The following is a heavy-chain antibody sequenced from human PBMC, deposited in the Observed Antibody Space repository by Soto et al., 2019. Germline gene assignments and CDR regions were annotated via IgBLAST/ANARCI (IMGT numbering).Heavy chain of an antibody. Sequence: DVQLVESGGGLVQPGGSLRLSCAASGFTFSNSWMHWVRQVSGKGLEWVSRINADGTSTSYADSVKGRFTISRDNAKNTLYLHVNSLRAEDTAVYYCVKVLARGGGGPRFYFDSWGQGALVTVSS. D-gene: IGHD3-16*01. V-gene: IGHV3-74*01. CDR1: GFTFSNSW. J-gene: IGHJ4*02. CDR3: VKVLARGGGGPRFYFDS. CDR2: INADGTST.